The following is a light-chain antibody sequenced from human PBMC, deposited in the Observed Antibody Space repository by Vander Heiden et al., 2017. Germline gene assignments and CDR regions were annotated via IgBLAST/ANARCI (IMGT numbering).Light chain of an antibody. Sequence: QSVLTQPPSVSGAPGQRVTISCTGRSSNIGAGYDVHWYKQLPGAAPKLLINGNTNRPSGVPDRFSGSKSGTSASLAITGLQAEDEADYYCQSYDSRLTGHVVFGGGTKLTVL. CDR1: SSNIGAGYD. CDR2: GNT. J-gene: IGLJ2*01. V-gene: IGLV1-40*01. CDR3: QSYDSRLTGHVV.